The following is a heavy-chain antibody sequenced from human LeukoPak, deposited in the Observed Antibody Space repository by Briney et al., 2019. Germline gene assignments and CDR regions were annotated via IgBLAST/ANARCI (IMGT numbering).Heavy chain of an antibody. D-gene: IGHD3-22*01. CDR3: ARVGDTMIAQGVDY. J-gene: IGHJ4*02. CDR2: INPNSGGT. V-gene: IGHV1-2*02. CDR1: GYTSTGYY. Sequence: ASVKVSCKASGYTSTGYYMHWVRQAPGQGLEWMGWINPNSGGTNYAQKFQGRATMTRDTSISTAHMELSRLRSDDTAVYYCARVGDTMIAQGVDYWGQGTLVTVSS.